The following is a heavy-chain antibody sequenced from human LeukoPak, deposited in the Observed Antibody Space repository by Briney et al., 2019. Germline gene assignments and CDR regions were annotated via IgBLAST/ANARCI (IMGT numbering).Heavy chain of an antibody. J-gene: IGHJ4*02. D-gene: IGHD3-3*01. CDR2: ITWNSGSI. V-gene: IGHV3-9*01. CDR3: AKTGLTTYYFDY. Sequence: GGSLRLSCAASGFTFDDYAMHWVRQAPGKGLEWVSGITWNSGSIGYADSVKGRFTISRDNAKNSLYLQMNSLRAEDTALYYCAKTGLTTYYFDYWGQGTLVTVSS. CDR1: GFTFDDYA.